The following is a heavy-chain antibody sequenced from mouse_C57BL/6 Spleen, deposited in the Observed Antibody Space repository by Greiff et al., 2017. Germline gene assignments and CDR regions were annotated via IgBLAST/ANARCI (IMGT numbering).Heavy chain of an antibody. J-gene: IGHJ2*01. CDR3: VSTSFDY. CDR2: IRSKSNNYAT. V-gene: IGHV10-1*01. Sequence: EVKLMESGGGLVQPKGSLKLSCAASGFSSNTYAMNWVRQAPGKGLEWVARIRSKSNNYATYYADSVKDRFTISRDDSESMLYLQMNNLKTEDTAMYYCVSTSFDYWGQGTTLTVSS. CDR1: GFSSNTYA.